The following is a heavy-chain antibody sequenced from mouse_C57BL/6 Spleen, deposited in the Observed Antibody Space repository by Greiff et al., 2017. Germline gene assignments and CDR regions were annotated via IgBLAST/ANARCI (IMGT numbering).Heavy chain of an antibody. D-gene: IGHD4-1*01. CDR1: GYTFTSYW. CDR3: ARAHDPWDNWFAY. J-gene: IGHJ3*01. CDR2: IDPSDSET. V-gene: IGHV1-52*01. Sequence: QVQLQQPGAELVRPGSSVKLSCKASGYTFTSYWMHWVKQRPIQGLEWIGNIDPSDSETHYNQKFKDKATLTVDKSSSTAYMQLSSLTSEDSAVYYGARAHDPWDNWFAYWGQGTLVTVSA.